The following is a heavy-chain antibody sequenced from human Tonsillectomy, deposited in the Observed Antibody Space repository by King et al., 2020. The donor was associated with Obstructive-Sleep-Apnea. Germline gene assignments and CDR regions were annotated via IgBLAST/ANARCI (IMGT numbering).Heavy chain of an antibody. CDR2: ISWNSGSI. V-gene: IGHV3-9*01. J-gene: IGHJ4*02. CDR3: ANSVLGVASFDY. CDR1: GFTFDDYA. D-gene: IGHD3-10*01. Sequence: QLVESGGGLVQPGRSLRLSCAASGFTFDDYAMHWVRQAPGKGLEWVSGISWNSGSIGYADSVKGRFTISRDNAKNSLYLQMNSLRAEDTALYYCANSVLGVASFDYWGQGTLVTVSS.